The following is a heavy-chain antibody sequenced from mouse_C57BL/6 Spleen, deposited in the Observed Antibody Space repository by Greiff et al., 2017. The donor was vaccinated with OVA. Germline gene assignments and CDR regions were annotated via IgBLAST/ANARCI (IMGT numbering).Heavy chain of an antibody. Sequence: QVQLQQPGAELVMPGASVKLSCKASGYTFTSYWMHWVKQRPGQGLEWIGEIDPSDSYTNYNQKFKGKSTLTVDKSYSTAYMQLSSLTSEDSAVYYCAGSSGGGYYFDYWGQGTTLTVSS. CDR2: IDPSDSYT. V-gene: IGHV1-69*01. D-gene: IGHD6-1*01. CDR1: GYTFTSYW. CDR3: AGSSGGGYYFDY. J-gene: IGHJ2*01.